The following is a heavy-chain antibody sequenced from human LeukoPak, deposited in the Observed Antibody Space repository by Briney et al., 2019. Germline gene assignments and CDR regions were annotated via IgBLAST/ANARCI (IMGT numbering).Heavy chain of an antibody. CDR3: AKDPEGMDV. CDR2: ISSSSSYI. J-gene: IGHJ6*02. CDR1: GFTFSSYA. V-gene: IGHV3-21*04. Sequence: GESLRLSCAASGFTFSSYAMSWVRQAPGKGLEWVSGISSSSSYIYYADSVKGRFTISRDNAKNSLYLQMNSLRAEDTAVYYCAKDPEGMDVWGQGTTVTVSS.